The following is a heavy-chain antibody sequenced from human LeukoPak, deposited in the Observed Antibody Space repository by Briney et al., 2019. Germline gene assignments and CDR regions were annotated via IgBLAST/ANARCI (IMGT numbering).Heavy chain of an antibody. CDR1: GFTFSTYW. CDR3: ARDYGGGGYYFEY. Sequence: GGSLRLPCAASGFTFSTYWMHWVRQAPGKGLVWLSRISSDGSSTNYADSVKGRFTISRDNAKNTLYLQMNSLRAEDTAVYYCARDYGGGGYYFEYGAQETLVTVS. D-gene: IGHD4-23*01. J-gene: IGHJ4*02. CDR2: ISSDGSST. V-gene: IGHV3-74*01.